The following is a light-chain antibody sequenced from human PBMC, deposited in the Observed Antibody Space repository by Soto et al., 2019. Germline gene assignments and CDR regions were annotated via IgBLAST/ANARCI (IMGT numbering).Light chain of an antibody. V-gene: IGLV1-44*01. J-gene: IGLJ2*01. CDR2: SNN. CDR3: AAWEDLLSGVL. CDR1: SSNIGSHT. Sequence: QSVLTQPPSASGTPGQRVTISCSGSSSNIGSHTVNWYQQLPGTAPNLLIYSNNQRPSGVPDRFSGSKSDTSASLAISGLQSEDEADYYCAAWEDLLSGVLFGGGTKVTVL.